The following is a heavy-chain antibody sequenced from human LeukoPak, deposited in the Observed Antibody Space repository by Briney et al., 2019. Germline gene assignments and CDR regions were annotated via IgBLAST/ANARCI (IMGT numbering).Heavy chain of an antibody. CDR2: IYHSGST. J-gene: IGHJ4*02. Sequence: SETLSLTCAVSGYSISSGYYWGWIRQPPGKGLEWIGSIYHSGSTYYNPSLKSRVTVSIDTSKNQFSLNVTSVTAADTAVYYCASHGDSGGYWGQGTLVTVSS. CDR1: GYSISSGYY. D-gene: IGHD4-17*01. V-gene: IGHV4-38-2*01. CDR3: ASHGDSGGY.